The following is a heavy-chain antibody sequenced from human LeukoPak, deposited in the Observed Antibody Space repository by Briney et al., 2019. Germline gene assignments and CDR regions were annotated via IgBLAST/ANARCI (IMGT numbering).Heavy chain of an antibody. V-gene: IGHV4-34*01. CDR2: INHSGST. Sequence: SSETLSLTCAVYGGSFSGYYWSWIRQPPGKGLEWIGEINHSGSTNYNPSLKSRVTISVDTSKNQFSLKLSSVTAADTAVYYCARRRWYQLRYIGGHFDYWGQGTLVTVSS. CDR3: ARRRWYQLRYIGGHFDY. D-gene: IGHD2-2*01. J-gene: IGHJ4*02. CDR1: GGSFSGYY.